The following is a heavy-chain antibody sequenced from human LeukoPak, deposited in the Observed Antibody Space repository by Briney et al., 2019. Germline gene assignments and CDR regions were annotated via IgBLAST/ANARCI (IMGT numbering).Heavy chain of an antibody. J-gene: IGHJ6*03. D-gene: IGHD1-26*01. CDR2: TFAGYSYT. CDR3: ARLKGANPFYMDV. V-gene: IGHV5-51*01. CDR1: GYNFTPYW. Sequence: GESLKISCQSSGYNFTPYWIVWVRQMPGKGLEWMGITFAGYSYTIYSPSFQGQVTISVDKSISTAYLQWSSLKASDTAMYYCARLKGANPFYMDVWGKGTTVTISS.